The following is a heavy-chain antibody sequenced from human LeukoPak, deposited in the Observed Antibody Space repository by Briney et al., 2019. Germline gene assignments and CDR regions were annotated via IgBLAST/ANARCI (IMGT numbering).Heavy chain of an antibody. CDR3: ASHPFQYPFDH. CDR2: IYHSGHT. V-gene: IGHV4-59*08. D-gene: IGHD4-4*01. CDR1: GASVSSDY. Sequence: SETLSLTCTVSGASVSSDYGSWIRQSPGKGLEWIGYIYHSGHTMSNPSLKSRVSLSLDTSNNQFSLKLSSVTAGDTAVYYCASHPFQYPFDHWGQGPVVSVSS. J-gene: IGHJ5*02.